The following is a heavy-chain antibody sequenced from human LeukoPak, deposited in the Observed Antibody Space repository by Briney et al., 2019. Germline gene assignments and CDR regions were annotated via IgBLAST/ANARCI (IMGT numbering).Heavy chain of an antibody. CDR1: GGTFSRYA. CDR2: IIPIIGIV. J-gene: IGHJ6*02. V-gene: IGHV1-69*17. D-gene: IGHD5-12*01. CDR3: ARVPSGYTPNANYYYYGMNV. Sequence: SVKVSCKASGGTFSRYAISWVRQAPGQGLEWMGGIIPIIGIVNYAQKFQGRVTITADKSTRTAYMELSSLRSEDTAVYYCARVPSGYTPNANYYYYGMNVWGQGTTVTVSS.